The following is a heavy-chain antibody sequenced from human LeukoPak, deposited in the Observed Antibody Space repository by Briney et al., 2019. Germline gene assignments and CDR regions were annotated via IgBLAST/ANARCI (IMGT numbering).Heavy chain of an antibody. CDR3: AKAGSGYYYMDV. J-gene: IGHJ6*03. D-gene: IGHD7-27*01. Sequence: SCKASGYTFTGYYMHWVRQAPGKGLEWVAFIRYDGSNKYYADSVKGRFTISRDNSKNTLYLQMNSLRAEDTAVYYCAKAGSGYYYMDVWGKGTTVTVSS. CDR1: GYTFTGYY. CDR2: IRYDGSNK. V-gene: IGHV3-30*02.